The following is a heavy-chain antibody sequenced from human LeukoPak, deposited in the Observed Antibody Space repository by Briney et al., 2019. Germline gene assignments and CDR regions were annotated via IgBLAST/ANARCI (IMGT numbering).Heavy chain of an antibody. Sequence: GGSLRLSFAASGFTSDDYAMHWVQQAPGKGLEWVPGISWNSGSIGYADSVKGRFTISRDNAKNSLYLQMNSLRAEDTALYYCAKALVGAIDYWGQGTLVTVSS. CDR2: ISWNSGSI. J-gene: IGHJ4*02. CDR1: GFTSDDYA. V-gene: IGHV3-9*02. D-gene: IGHD1-26*01. CDR3: AKALVGAIDY.